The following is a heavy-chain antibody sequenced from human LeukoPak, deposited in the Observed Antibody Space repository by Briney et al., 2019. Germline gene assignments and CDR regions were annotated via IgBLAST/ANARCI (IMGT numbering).Heavy chain of an antibody. CDR2: MNPNSGNT. D-gene: IGHD6-13*01. Sequence: SVKVSCKASGYTFSSYDINWVRQATGQGLEWMGWMNPNSGNTGYAQKFQGRVTMTRNTSISTAYMELSSLRSEDTAVYYCARGQDSSSWNDWFDPWGQGTLVTVSS. V-gene: IGHV1-8*01. CDR1: GYTFSSYD. J-gene: IGHJ5*02. CDR3: ARGQDSSSWNDWFDP.